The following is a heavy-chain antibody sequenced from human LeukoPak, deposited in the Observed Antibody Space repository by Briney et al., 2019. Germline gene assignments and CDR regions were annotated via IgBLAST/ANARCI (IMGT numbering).Heavy chain of an antibody. J-gene: IGHJ4*02. Sequence: PGGSLRLSCAASGFIFSNYNMNWVRQTPGKGLEWLSYISSSSGTIYYADSVKGRFTISGDNAKNSLYLQMNSVRAEVSFVYYCARALGYSYGYAVDYWGQGTLVTVSS. V-gene: IGHV3-48*01. CDR1: GFIFSNYN. D-gene: IGHD5-18*01. CDR2: ISSSSGTI. CDR3: ARALGYSYGYAVDY.